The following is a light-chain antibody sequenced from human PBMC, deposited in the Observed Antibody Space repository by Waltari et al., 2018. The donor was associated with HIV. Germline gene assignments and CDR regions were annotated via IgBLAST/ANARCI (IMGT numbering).Light chain of an antibody. V-gene: IGLV2-8*01. J-gene: IGLJ2*01. CDR1: SSDVVDNDY. Sequence: QSALTQPPSASGSPGQSVTITCTGTSSDVVDNDYVSWYQQHPDKPPKVMIYEVRKRPSGVPDRFSGSKSGNTASLTVSGLQAEDEAHYFCTSYAGSDNLVFGGGTKLTV. CDR3: TSYAGSDNLV. CDR2: EVR.